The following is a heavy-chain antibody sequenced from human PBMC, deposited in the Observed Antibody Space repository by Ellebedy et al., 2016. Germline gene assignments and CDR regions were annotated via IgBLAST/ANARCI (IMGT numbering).Heavy chain of an antibody. V-gene: IGHV4-34*01. J-gene: IGHJ4*02. D-gene: IGHD1-7*01. CDR3: AREYRPFANYYYFDS. CDR2: INHSGST. CDR1: GGSFSTYY. Sequence: SETLSLXCAVSGGSFSTYYWSWIRQSPGKGLEWIGEINHSGSTNYNPSLKSRVIISIDTSKNQFSLKLTSVTAADTAMFYCAREYRPFANYYYFDSWGQGTLVTVSS.